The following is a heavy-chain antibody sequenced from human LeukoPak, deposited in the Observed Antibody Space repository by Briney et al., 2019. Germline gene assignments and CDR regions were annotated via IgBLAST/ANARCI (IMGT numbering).Heavy chain of an antibody. CDR1: GYTLTELS. V-gene: IGHV1-24*01. D-gene: IGHD3-10*01. Sequence: ASVKVSCKVSGYTLTELSMHWVRQAPGKGLEWMGGFDPEDGETIYAQKFQGRVTMTEDTSTDTAYMELSSLRSEDTAVYYCATSYYGSGSYGMDVWGKGTTVTVSS. J-gene: IGHJ6*04. CDR2: FDPEDGET. CDR3: ATSYYGSGSYGMDV.